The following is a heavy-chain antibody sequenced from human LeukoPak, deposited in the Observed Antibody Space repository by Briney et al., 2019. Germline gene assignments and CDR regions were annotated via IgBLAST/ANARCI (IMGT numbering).Heavy chain of an antibody. J-gene: IGHJ4*02. CDR3: TMIEWERWRG. Sequence: ETLSLTCAVYGGSFSGYYWSWIRQAPGKGLEWVANIKQDGSEKYYVDSVKGRFTVSRDNTKNSLYLQMNSLRAEDTAVYYCTMIEWERWRGWGQGTLVTVSS. V-gene: IGHV3-7*01. CDR1: GGSFSGYY. CDR2: IKQDGSEK. D-gene: IGHD1-26*01.